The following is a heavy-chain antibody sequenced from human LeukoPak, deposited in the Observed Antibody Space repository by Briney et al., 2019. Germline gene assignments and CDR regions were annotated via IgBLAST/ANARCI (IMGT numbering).Heavy chain of an antibody. CDR1: GFTFSSYW. CDR2: INTDGSST. V-gene: IGHV3-74*01. CDR3: ARDEYCSSTSCHAFDI. D-gene: IGHD2-15*01. Sequence: PGGSLRLSCAAPGFTFSSYWMHWVRQAPGKGLVWVSRINTDGSSTSYSDSVKGRFTISRDNAKNTLYLQMNSLRAEATAVYYCARDEYCSSTSCHAFDIWGQGTMVTVSS. J-gene: IGHJ3*02.